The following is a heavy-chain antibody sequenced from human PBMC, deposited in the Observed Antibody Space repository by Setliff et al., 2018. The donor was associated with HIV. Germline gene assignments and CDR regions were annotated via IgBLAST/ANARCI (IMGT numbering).Heavy chain of an antibody. CDR2: IYYSEST. CDR1: GGSISSSSYY. V-gene: IGHV4-39*07. Sequence: SSETLSLTCTVSGGSISSSSYYWGWIRQPPGKGLEWIGSIYYSESTSYNPSLKSRVTISVDTSKNQFSLKLGSVTAADTAVYYCAREGDGIDFWGQGTLVTVSS. J-gene: IGHJ4*02. CDR3: AREGDGIDF. D-gene: IGHD2-21*02.